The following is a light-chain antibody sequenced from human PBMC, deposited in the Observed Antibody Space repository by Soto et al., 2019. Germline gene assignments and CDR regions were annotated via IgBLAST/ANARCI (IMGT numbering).Light chain of an antibody. V-gene: IGKV2-30*01. J-gene: IGKJ4*01. Sequence: DVDMTQSPISLPVTLGQPASISCRSSQALVYTDGDTYLNWFHQRPGQAPRRLIYKVSNRDSGVPDRFSGGESGTDFTLKIERVEAEDVGVYYCMQSTHWPPTIGGGTTVEIK. CDR1: QALVYTDGDTY. CDR3: MQSTHWPPT. CDR2: KVS.